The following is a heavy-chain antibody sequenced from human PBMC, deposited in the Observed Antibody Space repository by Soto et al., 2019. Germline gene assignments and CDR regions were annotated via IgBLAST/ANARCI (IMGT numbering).Heavy chain of an antibody. CDR3: ARGGSLNWSIVKRGSGWYGYYYYYGMDV. V-gene: IGHV4-34*01. CDR1: GGSFSGYY. D-gene: IGHD6-19*01. Sequence: KPSETLSLTCAVYGGSFSGYYWSWIRQPPGKGLEWIGEINHSGSTNYNPSLKSRVTISVDTSKNQFSLKLRSVTAADTAVYYCARGGSLNWSIVKRGSGWYGYYYYYGMDVWGQGTTVTVSS. CDR2: INHSGST. J-gene: IGHJ6*02.